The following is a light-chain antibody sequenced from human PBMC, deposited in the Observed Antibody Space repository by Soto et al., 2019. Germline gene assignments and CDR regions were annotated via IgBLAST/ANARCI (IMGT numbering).Light chain of an antibody. CDR2: EAT. CDR3: QQYNNWPRDT. J-gene: IGKJ5*01. Sequence: DIQMTQSPSSVSASVGDTVTITCRASQGLKFLAWYQQKPGKAPRLLIYEATNLQSGVPPRFSGSGSGTDFTLTISRLEPEDFAVYYCQQYNNWPRDTFGQGTRLEIK. V-gene: IGKV1-12*01. CDR1: QGLKF.